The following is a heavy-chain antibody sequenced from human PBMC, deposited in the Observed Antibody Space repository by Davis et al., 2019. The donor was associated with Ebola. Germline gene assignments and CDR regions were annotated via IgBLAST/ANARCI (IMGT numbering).Heavy chain of an antibody. Sequence: MPSETLSPTCAVSGGSTSSSNWWSWVRQPPGKGLEWIGEIYHSGSTNYNPSLKSRVTISVDKSKNQFSLKLSSVTAADTAVYYCARVWSGLYFDYWGQGTLVTVSS. CDR1: GGSTSSSNW. CDR3: ARVWSGLYFDY. V-gene: IGHV4-4*02. D-gene: IGHD3-3*01. J-gene: IGHJ4*02. CDR2: IYHSGST.